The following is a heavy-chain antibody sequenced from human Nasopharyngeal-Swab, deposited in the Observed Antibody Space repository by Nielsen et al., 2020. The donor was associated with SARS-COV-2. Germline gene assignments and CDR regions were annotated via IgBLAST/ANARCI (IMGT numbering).Heavy chain of an antibody. D-gene: IGHD6-13*01. CDR3: ARETAAVDY. CDR2: INTNTGNP. Sequence: WVRQAPGQGLEWMGWINTNTGNPTYAQGFTGRFVFSLDTSVSTAYLQISSLKAEDTAVYYCARETAAVDYWGQGTLVTVFS. V-gene: IGHV7-4-1*02. J-gene: IGHJ4*02.